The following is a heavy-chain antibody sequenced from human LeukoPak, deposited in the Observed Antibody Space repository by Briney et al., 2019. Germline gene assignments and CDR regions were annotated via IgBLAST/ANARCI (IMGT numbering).Heavy chain of an antibody. J-gene: IGHJ4*02. D-gene: IGHD5-24*01. CDR3: AKGDGYNYYFDY. Sequence: GGSLRLSCAASGFTFSSYGMHWVRQAPGKGLEWVAVISYDGGNKYYADSVKGRFTISRDNSKNTLYLQTNSLRAEDTAVYYCAKGDGYNYYFDYWGQGTLVTVSS. CDR2: ISYDGGNK. CDR1: GFTFSSYG. V-gene: IGHV3-30*18.